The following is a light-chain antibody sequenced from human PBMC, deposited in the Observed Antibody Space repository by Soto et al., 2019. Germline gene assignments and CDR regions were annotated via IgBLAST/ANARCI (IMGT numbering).Light chain of an antibody. CDR2: DVS. CDR1: SSDVGGYDY. CDR3: SSHTSTSTPPYV. J-gene: IGLJ1*01. V-gene: IGLV2-14*03. Sequence: QSALTQPASVSGSPGQSIIISCIGTSSDVGGYDYVSWYQHHPGKAPKLVIYDVSNRPSGVSNRFSGSKSGNTASLTISGLQAEDEADYYCSSHTSTSTPPYVFGTGTKVTVL.